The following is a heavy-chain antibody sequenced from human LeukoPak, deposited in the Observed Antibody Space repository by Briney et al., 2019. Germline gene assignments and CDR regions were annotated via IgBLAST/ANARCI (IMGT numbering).Heavy chain of an antibody. D-gene: IGHD2-2*01. V-gene: IGHV4-34*01. CDR1: GGSFSRYY. Sequence: PSETLSLTCAVYGGSFSRYYWSWIRQPPGKGLEWIGEINHSGSTNYNPSLKSRVTISVDTSKNQFSLKLSSVTAADTAVYYCARGGIVVVPAAIPRYYYYGMDVWGQGTTVTVSS. J-gene: IGHJ6*02. CDR3: ARGGIVVVPAAIPRYYYYGMDV. CDR2: INHSGST.